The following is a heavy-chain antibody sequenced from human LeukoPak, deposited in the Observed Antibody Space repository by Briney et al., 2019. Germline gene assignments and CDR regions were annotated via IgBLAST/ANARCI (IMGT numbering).Heavy chain of an antibody. D-gene: IGHD5-12*01. CDR3: ARDVWLRRTYYFDS. CDR2: IYSSGHT. CDR1: NGSISDHY. V-gene: IGHV4-4*07. J-gene: IGHJ4*02. Sequence: PSETLSLTCRVSNGSISDHYWNWIRQPVGKGLEWIGRIYSSGHTDYNPSLKSRVAMSVDTSKKQFSLNLTSATAADTAVYYCARDVWLRRTYYFDSWGQGTLVTVSS.